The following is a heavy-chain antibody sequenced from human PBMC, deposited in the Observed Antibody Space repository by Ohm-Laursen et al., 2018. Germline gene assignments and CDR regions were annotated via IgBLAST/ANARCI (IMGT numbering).Heavy chain of an antibody. D-gene: IGHD3-22*01. CDR2: ISSGGST. Sequence: GTLSLTCTVSGVSINSYYWSWIRQPPGKRLEWIGYISSGGSTNYNPSLKSRVTISEDTSKNQFSLKLTSVTAADTAVYYCAREHSGYPDYWGQGTLVTVSS. V-gene: IGHV4-59*12. CDR3: AREHSGYPDY. CDR1: GVSINSYY. J-gene: IGHJ4*02.